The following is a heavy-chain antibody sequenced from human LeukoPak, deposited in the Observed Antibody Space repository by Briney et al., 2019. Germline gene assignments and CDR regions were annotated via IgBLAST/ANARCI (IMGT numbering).Heavy chain of an antibody. CDR1: GGSISSGSYY. V-gene: IGHV4-61*02. Sequence: SETLSLTCTVSGGSISSGSYYWSWIRQPAGKGLEWIGRIYTSGSTNYNPSLKSRVTISVDTSKNQFSLKLNSVTAADTAVYYCARGKDRGNYRNWFDPWGQGTLVTVSS. CDR2: IYTSGST. D-gene: IGHD1-26*01. CDR3: ARGKDRGNYRNWFDP. J-gene: IGHJ5*02.